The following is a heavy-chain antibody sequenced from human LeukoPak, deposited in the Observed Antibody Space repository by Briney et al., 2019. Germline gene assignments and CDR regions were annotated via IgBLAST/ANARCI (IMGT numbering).Heavy chain of an antibody. CDR1: GGSFSGYY. CDR2: INHSGGT. V-gene: IGHV4-34*01. J-gene: IGHJ4*02. Sequence: PSETLSLTCAVYGGSFSGYYWSWIRQPPGKGLEWIGEINHSGGTNYNPSLKSRVTISVDTSKNQFSLKLSSVTAADTAVYYCARGSDGSGSYCLDWGQGTLVTVSS. CDR3: ARGSDGSGSYCLD. D-gene: IGHD3-10*01.